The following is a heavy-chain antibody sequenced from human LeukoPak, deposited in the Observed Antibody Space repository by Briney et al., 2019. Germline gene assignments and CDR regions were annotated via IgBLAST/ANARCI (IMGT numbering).Heavy chain of an antibody. V-gene: IGHV3-23*01. J-gene: IGHJ3*01. CDR3: AKTRYNWKSPDAFDV. Sequence: GSLRLSCAVSGYTFASFAMSWVRQAPGEGLEWGSGISGSGGSTFYADSVAGRFAISSDKSKNTVYLQIMSLTAEDTAVYYCAKTRYNWKSPDAFDVWGQGTMVPVSS. CDR2: ISGSGGST. D-gene: IGHD1-1*01. CDR1: GYTFASFA.